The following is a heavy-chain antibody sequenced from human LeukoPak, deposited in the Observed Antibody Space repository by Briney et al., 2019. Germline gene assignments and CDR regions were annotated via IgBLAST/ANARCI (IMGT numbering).Heavy chain of an antibody. CDR2: INWNGGST. J-gene: IGHJ4*02. CDR3: ARDPQYSSSSGLDY. CDR1: GFTFSSYA. D-gene: IGHD6-6*01. V-gene: IGHV3-20*04. Sequence: GGSLRLSCAASGFTFSSYAMSWVRQAPGKGLEWVSGINWNGGSTGYADSVKGRFTISRDNAKNSLYLQMNSLRAEDTALYYCARDPQYSSSSGLDYWGQGTLVTVSS.